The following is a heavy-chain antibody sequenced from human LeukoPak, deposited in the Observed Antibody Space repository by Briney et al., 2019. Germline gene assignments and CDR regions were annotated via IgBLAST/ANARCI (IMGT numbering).Heavy chain of an antibody. J-gene: IGHJ4*02. V-gene: IGHV3-43D*03. Sequence: GGSLRLSCAASGFTFDDYAMHWVRQAPGKGLEWVSLISWDGGSTYYADSVKGRFTISRDNAKNSLYLQMNSLGAEDTAVYYCARATKRSYPDYWGQGTLVTVSS. CDR1: GFTFDDYA. D-gene: IGHD1-1*01. CDR3: ARATKRSYPDY. CDR2: ISWDGGST.